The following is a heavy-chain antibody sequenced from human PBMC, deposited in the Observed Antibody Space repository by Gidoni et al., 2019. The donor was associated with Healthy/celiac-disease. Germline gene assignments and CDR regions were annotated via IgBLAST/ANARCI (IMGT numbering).Heavy chain of an antibody. J-gene: IGHJ6*02. CDR3: AKGRWWGDTEWSYYYGMDV. CDR1: GFTFSSYA. D-gene: IGHD2-15*01. V-gene: IGHV3-23*01. Sequence: EVQLLESGGGLVQPGGSLRLSCAASGFTFSSYAMSWVRQAPGKGLEWVSAISGSGGSTYYADSVKGRFTISRDNSKNTLYLQMNSLRAEDTAVYYCAKGRWWGDTEWSYYYGMDVWGQGTTVTVSS. CDR2: ISGSGGST.